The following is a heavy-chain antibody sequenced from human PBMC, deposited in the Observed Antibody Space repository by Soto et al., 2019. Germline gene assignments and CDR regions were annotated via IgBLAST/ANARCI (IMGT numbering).Heavy chain of an antibody. Sequence: GGSLRLSCAASGFTFSSSAMSWVRQAPGKGLEWVSAISGSGGSTYYADSVQGRFTISIDNSKNTLYLQMNRLRAEDTAVYYCAKWGDYDSSGYYHYWGQGTLVTVS. CDR3: AKWGDYDSSGYYHY. CDR1: GFTFSSSA. D-gene: IGHD3-22*01. V-gene: IGHV3-23*01. J-gene: IGHJ4*02. CDR2: ISGSGGST.